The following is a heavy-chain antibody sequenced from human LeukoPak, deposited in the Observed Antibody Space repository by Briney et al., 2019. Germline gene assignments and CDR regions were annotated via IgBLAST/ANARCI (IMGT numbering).Heavy chain of an antibody. CDR3: ARRRDYDILTGSHRGYYFDY. V-gene: IGHV4-59*12. CDR2: IHYSGIT. CDR1: GGSISSYY. D-gene: IGHD3-9*01. J-gene: IGHJ4*02. Sequence: SETLSLTCTVSGGSISSYYWNWIRQPPGKGLEWIGYIHYSGITNYNPSLKSRVTISGDTSRNQFSLKLSSVTAADTAVYYCARRRDYDILTGSHRGYYFDYWGQGTLVTVSS.